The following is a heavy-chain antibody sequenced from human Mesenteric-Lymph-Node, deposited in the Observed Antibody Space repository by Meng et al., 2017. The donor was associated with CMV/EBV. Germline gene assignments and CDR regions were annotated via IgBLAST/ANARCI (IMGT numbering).Heavy chain of an antibody. CDR2: IYYNGGT. CDR1: GGSMNNYY. D-gene: IGHD1-14*01. J-gene: IGHJ4*02. Sequence: SETLSLTCTVSGGSMNNYYWGWFRQPPGRGLEWIGYIYYNGGTKYSPSLKSRVTISVDASKNQFSLKLSSVTAADTAIYYCARDEPPYYWGQGTLVTVSS. CDR3: ARDEPPYY. V-gene: IGHV4-59*01.